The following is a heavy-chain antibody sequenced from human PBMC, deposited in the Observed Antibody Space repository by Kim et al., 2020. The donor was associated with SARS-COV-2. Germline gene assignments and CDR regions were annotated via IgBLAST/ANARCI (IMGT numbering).Heavy chain of an antibody. Sequence: ASVKVSCKASGYTFTSYYMHWVRQAPGQGLEWMGIMNPSGGSTSYAQKFQGRVTMTRDTSTSTVYMELSSLRSEDTTVYYCARSTDVTRAVLHYYGMDVWGQGTTVTVSS. CDR3: ARSTDVTRAVLHYYGMDV. V-gene: IGHV1-46*01. CDR2: MNPSGGST. CDR1: GYTFTSYY. D-gene: IGHD3-10*01. J-gene: IGHJ6*02.